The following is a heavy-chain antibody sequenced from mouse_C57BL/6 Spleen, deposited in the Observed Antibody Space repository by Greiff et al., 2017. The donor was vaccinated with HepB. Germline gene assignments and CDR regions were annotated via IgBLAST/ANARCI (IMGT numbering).Heavy chain of an antibody. CDR2: IRLKSDNYAT. CDR1: GFTFSNYW. Sequence: EVKLMESGGGLVQPGGSMKLSCVASGFTFSNYWMNWVRQSPEKGLEWVAQIRLKSDNYATHYAESVKGRFTISRDDSKSSLYLQMNNLRAEDTGIYYCTALYYYGSIYFDYWGQGTTLTVSS. J-gene: IGHJ2*01. CDR3: TALYYYGSIYFDY. D-gene: IGHD1-1*01. V-gene: IGHV6-3*01.